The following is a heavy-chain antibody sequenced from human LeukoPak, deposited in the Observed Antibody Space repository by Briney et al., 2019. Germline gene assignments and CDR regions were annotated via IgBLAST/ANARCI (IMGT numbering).Heavy chain of an antibody. Sequence: SVKVSCKASGGTFSSYAISWVRQAPGQGLEWMGGIIPIFGTANYAQKFQGRVTITTDESTSTAYMELSSLRSEDTAVYYCASGFYDSSGPPGYWGQETLVTVSS. CDR1: GGTFSSYA. CDR2: IIPIFGTA. V-gene: IGHV1-69*05. J-gene: IGHJ4*02. CDR3: ASGFYDSSGPPGY. D-gene: IGHD3-22*01.